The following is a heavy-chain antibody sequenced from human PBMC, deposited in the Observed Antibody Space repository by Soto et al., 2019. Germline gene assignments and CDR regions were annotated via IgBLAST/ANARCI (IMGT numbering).Heavy chain of an antibody. CDR1: GFTFSSYG. V-gene: IGHV3-33*01. D-gene: IGHD3-22*01. Sequence: QVQLVESGGGVVQPGRSLRLSCAASGFTFSSYGMHWVRQAPGKGLEWVAVIWYDGSNKYYADSVKGRFTISRDNSKNPLYLQMNSLRAEDTAVYYCAREASSGYYFEYFQHWGQGTLVTVSS. J-gene: IGHJ1*01. CDR2: IWYDGSNK. CDR3: AREASSGYYFEYFQH.